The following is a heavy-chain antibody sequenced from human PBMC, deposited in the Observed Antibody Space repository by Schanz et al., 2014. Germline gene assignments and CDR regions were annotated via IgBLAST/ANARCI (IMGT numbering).Heavy chain of an antibody. Sequence: VQLQQSGPGLVKASDTLSLSCTVSGASMISYYWTWIRQPPGKGLEWIGHIYYGGGTDYNLGSTGYNPALKGRVARVAAASKRQFSLRLHSLTAADTAVYYCARSPGRGRYFDYWGQGSLVPVSS. CDR2: IYYGGGTDYNLGST. CDR3: ARSPGRGRYFDY. V-gene: IGHV4-59*07. J-gene: IGHJ4*02. D-gene: IGHD1-1*01. CDR1: GASMISYY.